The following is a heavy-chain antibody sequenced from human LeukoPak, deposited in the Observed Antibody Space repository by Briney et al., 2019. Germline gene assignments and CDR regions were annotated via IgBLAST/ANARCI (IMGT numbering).Heavy chain of an antibody. J-gene: IGHJ3*01. Sequence: PGGSLRLSCAASGFSFSNYWMCWVRHAPGKGLVCVSRINSDGSTTTYADSVKGRLSISRDNAKNTLYLQMNSLRAEDSALYYCARGHASGWTRDAFDLWGQGTMLTVSS. CDR3: ARGHASGWTRDAFDL. CDR2: INSDGSTT. D-gene: IGHD6-19*01. CDR1: GFSFSNYW. V-gene: IGHV3-74*03.